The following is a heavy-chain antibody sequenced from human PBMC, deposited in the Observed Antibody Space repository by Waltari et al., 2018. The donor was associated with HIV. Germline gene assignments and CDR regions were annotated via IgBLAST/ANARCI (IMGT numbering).Heavy chain of an antibody. D-gene: IGHD2-8*02. V-gene: IGHV4-4*02. J-gene: IGHJ4*02. CDR3: ASLKGHPMSGAGAFDY. Sequence: QVQLQESGPGLVKPSKTLLLICDVSRGSIASSHWWAWVRQTPGQGLEWIGEIFHSGGVNYSPSLRSRVTISLDKSKNRFSLKLISVTAADTATYFCASLKGHPMSGAGAFDYWGQGILVTVS. CDR2: IFHSGGV. CDR1: RGSIASSHW.